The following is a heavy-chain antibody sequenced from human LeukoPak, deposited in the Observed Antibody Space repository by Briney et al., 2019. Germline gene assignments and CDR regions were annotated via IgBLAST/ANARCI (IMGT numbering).Heavy chain of an antibody. Sequence: SETLSLTCTVSGGSISTNYWSWIRQPPGKGLEWIGYIYYSGSTKYNPSLKSRLTISVDMSKNQFSLRLTSVTAADTALYYCTRVDRHGYSDYWGQGTLVTVSS. CDR2: IYYSGST. J-gene: IGHJ4*02. D-gene: IGHD5-24*01. CDR3: TRVDRHGYSDY. V-gene: IGHV4-59*01. CDR1: GGSISTNY.